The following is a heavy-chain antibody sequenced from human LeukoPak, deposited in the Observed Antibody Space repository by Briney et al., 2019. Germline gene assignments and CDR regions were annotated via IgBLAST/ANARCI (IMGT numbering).Heavy chain of an antibody. J-gene: IGHJ3*02. CDR2: ISDSGGDT. D-gene: IGHD6-25*01. CDR3: AGLRLYDAFDI. Sequence: GGSLRLSCAASGFTFSSYVMSWVRRAPGKGLEWVSSISDSGGDTYYADSVKGRFTISRDNSKSTLYLQMNSLRAEDTAVYYCAGLRLYDAFDIWGQGTMVTVSS. CDR1: GFTFSSYV. V-gene: IGHV3-23*01.